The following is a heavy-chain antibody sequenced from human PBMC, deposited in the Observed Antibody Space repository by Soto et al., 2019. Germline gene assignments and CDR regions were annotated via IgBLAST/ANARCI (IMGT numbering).Heavy chain of an antibody. D-gene: IGHD1-20*01. Sequence: SLRLSCAASAFTLSRYSMNWVRQAPGTGLEWISYISSGSGTIYYADSVKGRFTISRDNAKNSLYLQMNSLRDEDTAVYYCASDTFANWNFYYYGMDVWGQGTTVTVSS. V-gene: IGHV3-48*02. J-gene: IGHJ6*02. CDR1: AFTLSRYS. CDR2: ISSGSGTI. CDR3: ASDTFANWNFYYYGMDV.